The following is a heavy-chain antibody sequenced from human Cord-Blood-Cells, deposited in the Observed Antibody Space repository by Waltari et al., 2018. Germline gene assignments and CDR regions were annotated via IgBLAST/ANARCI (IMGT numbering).Heavy chain of an antibody. D-gene: IGHD3-3*01. V-gene: IGHV3-9*01. CDR3: AKRYDFWSGLGD. CDR2: SSWNSGSI. Sequence: EVQLVESGGGLVQPGRSLRLSCAASGFTFDDYAMHWVRQAPGKGLEWVSGSSWNSGSIGYADSVKGRFTISRDNAKNSLYLQMNSLRAEDTALYYCAKRYDFWSGLGDWGQGTLVTVSS. J-gene: IGHJ4*02. CDR1: GFTFDDYA.